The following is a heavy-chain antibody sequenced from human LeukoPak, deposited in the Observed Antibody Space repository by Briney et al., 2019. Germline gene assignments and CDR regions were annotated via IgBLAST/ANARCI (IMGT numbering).Heavy chain of an antibody. J-gene: IGHJ6*04. CDR3: AELGITMIGGV. CDR2: INWNGGST. Sequence: PGGSLRLSCAASGFTFDDGMSWVRQAPGKGLEWVSGINWNGGSTGYADSVKGRFTISRDNAKNSLYLQMNSLRAEDTAVYYCAELGITMIGGVWGKGTAVTISS. CDR1: GFTFDDG. D-gene: IGHD3-10*02. V-gene: IGHV3-20*04.